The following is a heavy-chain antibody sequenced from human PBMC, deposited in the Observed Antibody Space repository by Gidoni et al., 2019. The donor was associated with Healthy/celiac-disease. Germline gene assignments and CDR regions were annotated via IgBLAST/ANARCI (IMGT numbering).Heavy chain of an antibody. D-gene: IGHD3-16*02. Sequence: QVQLVESGGGVVQPGRSLRLSCAASGCTFSSYGMHWVRQDPGKGLEWVAVISYDGINKYYADSVKGRFTISRDNSKNTLYLQMNSLRAEDTAVYYCAKDTGSSDYVWGSYLGGYYYYGMDVWGQGTTVTVSS. CDR3: AKDTGSSDYVWGSYLGGYYYYGMDV. V-gene: IGHV3-30*18. J-gene: IGHJ6*02. CDR2: ISYDGINK. CDR1: GCTFSSYG.